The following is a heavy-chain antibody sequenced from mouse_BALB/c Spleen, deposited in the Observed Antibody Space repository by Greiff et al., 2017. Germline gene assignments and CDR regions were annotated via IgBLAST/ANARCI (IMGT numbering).Heavy chain of an antibody. V-gene: IGHV5-4*02. D-gene: IGHD1-1*01. CDR1: GFTFSDYY. CDR3: ARETGSTAWFAY. Sequence: EVMLVESGGGLVKPGVSLKLSCAASGFTFSDYYMYWVRQTPEKRLEWVATISDGGSYTYYPDSVKGRFTISRDNAKNNLYLQMSSLKSEDTAMYYCARETGSTAWFAYWGQGTLVTVSA. J-gene: IGHJ3*01. CDR2: ISDGGSYT.